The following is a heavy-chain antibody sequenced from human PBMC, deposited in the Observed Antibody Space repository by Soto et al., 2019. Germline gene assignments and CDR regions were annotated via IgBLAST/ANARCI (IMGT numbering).Heavy chain of an antibody. CDR1: GGSISSSNW. Sequence: SETLSLTCAVSGGSISSSNWWSWVRQPPGKGLEWIGEIYHSGSTNYNPSLKSRVTISVDKSKNQFSLKLSSVTAADTAVYYCARAHDYGGNSRWFDPWGQGTLVTV. V-gene: IGHV4-4*02. CDR3: ARAHDYGGNSRWFDP. D-gene: IGHD4-17*01. CDR2: IYHSGST. J-gene: IGHJ5*02.